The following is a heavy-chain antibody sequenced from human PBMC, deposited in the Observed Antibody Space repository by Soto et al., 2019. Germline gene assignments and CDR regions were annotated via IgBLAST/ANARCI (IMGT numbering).Heavy chain of an antibody. CDR3: ARDRAYSRFDY. D-gene: IGHD4-4*01. Sequence: EVQLVESGGGLVQPGGSLRLSCAVSGFSFRSAWMTWIRQAPGKGLERVAIMNEDGSERYYVDYVKGRFTISRDNAKNELFLQMNSLRVENTAVYFCARDRAYSRFDYWGQGSLVTVSS. V-gene: IGHV3-7*03. CDR1: GFSFRSAW. J-gene: IGHJ4*02. CDR2: MNEDGSER.